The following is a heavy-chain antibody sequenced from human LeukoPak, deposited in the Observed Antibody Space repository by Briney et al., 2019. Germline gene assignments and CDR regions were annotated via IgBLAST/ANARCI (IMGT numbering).Heavy chain of an antibody. CDR2: INPNSGGT. Sequence: GASVKVSCKASGYTFTGYYMHWVRQAPGQGLEWMGRINPNSGGTIYAQKFQGRVTMTRDTSISTIYMELSSLRSEDTAVYYCARDGRSHWFDPWGQGTLVTVSS. J-gene: IGHJ5*02. CDR1: GYTFTGYY. V-gene: IGHV1-2*06. CDR3: ARDGRSHWFDP. D-gene: IGHD1-26*01.